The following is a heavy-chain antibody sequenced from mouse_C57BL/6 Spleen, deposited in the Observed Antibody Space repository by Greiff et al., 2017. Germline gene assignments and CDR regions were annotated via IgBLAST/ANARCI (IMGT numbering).Heavy chain of an antibody. V-gene: IGHV1-82*01. D-gene: IGHD1-1*01. CDR2: IYPGDGDT. CDR1: GYAFSSSW. J-gene: IGHJ2*01. Sequence: VQLQESGPELVKPGASVKISCKASGYAFSSSWMNWVKQRPGKGLEWIGRIYPGDGDTNYNGKFKGKATLTADKSSSTAYMQLNILTSEDSAVYFCARGGSSYNYFAYWGQGTTLTVSS. CDR3: ARGGSSYNYFAY.